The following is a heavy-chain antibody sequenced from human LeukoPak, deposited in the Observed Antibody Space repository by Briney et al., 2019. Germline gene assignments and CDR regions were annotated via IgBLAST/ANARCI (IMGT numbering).Heavy chain of an antibody. Sequence: GGSLRLSCAASGFTFSNAWMSWVRQAPWKGLEWVGRIKSKTDGGTTDYAAPVKGRFTISRDDSKSIAYLQMNSLKTEDTAVYYCTRVSVFGENDYWGQGTLVTVSS. V-gene: IGHV3-15*01. CDR3: TRVSVFGENDY. CDR1: GFTFSNAW. J-gene: IGHJ4*02. D-gene: IGHD3-3*01. CDR2: IKSKTDGGTT.